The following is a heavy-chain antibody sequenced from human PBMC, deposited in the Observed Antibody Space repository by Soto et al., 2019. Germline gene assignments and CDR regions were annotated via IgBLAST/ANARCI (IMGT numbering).Heavy chain of an antibody. D-gene: IGHD2-8*01. CDR1: GFTFSSYG. CDR3: TNGFISGGYCANGICYQFDY. CDR2: MSYDGNNK. V-gene: IGHV3-30*18. J-gene: IGHJ4*02. Sequence: QVQLVESGGGVVQPGGSLTLSCAASGFTFSSYGMHWVRQAPGKGLEWVAVMSYDGNNKYYADSVKGRFTVSRDNSRNTQFLQMSSLRVEDTAVYYCTNGFISGGYCANGICYQFDYWGQGTPVTVSS.